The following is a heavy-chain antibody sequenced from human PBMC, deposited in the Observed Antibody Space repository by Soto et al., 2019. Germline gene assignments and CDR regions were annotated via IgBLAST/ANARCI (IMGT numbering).Heavy chain of an antibody. CDR3: AKDRPWFDP. D-gene: IGHD6-6*01. V-gene: IGHV3-30*18. CDR1: GFTFSSYG. J-gene: IGHJ5*02. CDR2: ISYDGSNK. Sequence: QVQLVESGGGVVQPGRSLRLSCAASGFTFSSYGMHWVRQAPGKGLEWVSVISYDGSNKYYADSVKGRFTISRDNSKNTMYLQMTSLTAEDTAVYYCAKDRPWFDPWGQGTLVTVSS.